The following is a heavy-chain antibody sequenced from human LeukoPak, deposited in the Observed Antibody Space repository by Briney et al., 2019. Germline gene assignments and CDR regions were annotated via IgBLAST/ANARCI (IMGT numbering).Heavy chain of an antibody. Sequence: GGSLRLSCAVSGFTFSSESITWIRQAPGKGLAWVSTIGGSGYVTYDADSVRGRFTISRDNSKNTLYLQMNSLRADDTAVYYCAKVPPHQPLLTPCYYDMDVWGKGTTVTVSS. V-gene: IGHV3-23*01. CDR1: GFTFSSES. CDR2: IGGSGYVT. D-gene: IGHD2-2*01. J-gene: IGHJ6*03. CDR3: AKVPPHQPLLTPCYYDMDV.